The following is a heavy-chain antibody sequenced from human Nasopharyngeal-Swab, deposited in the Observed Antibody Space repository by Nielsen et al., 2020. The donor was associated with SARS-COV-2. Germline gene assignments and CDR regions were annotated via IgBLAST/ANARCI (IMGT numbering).Heavy chain of an antibody. D-gene: IGHD5-18*01. CDR3: AREDLGYSYGA. CDR2: IIPIFGTA. Sequence: VRQAPGQGLEWMGGIIPIFGTANYAQKFQGRVTITADKSASTAYMELSSLRSEDTAVYYCAREDLGYSYGAWGQGTLVTVSS. J-gene: IGHJ5*02. V-gene: IGHV1-69*06.